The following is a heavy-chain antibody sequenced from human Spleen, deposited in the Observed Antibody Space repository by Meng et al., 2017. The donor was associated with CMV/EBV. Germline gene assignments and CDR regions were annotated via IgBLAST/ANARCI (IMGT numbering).Heavy chain of an antibody. Sequence: ASVKVSCKASGYTFTGYYIHWVRQAPGQGLEWMGWINPDSGGTNFAQEFQGRVTLTRDTSISAAYMELSSLGSDDTAVYYCARDNDWGPDYWGQGTLVTVSS. CDR2: INPDSGGT. V-gene: IGHV1-2*02. D-gene: IGHD3-9*01. J-gene: IGHJ4*02. CDR1: GYTFTGYY. CDR3: ARDNDWGPDY.